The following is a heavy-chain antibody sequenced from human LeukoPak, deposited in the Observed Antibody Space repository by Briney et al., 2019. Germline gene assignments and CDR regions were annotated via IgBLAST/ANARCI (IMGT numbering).Heavy chain of an antibody. CDR3: ARALKDLRRRIGGTTTFEYYYYMDV. V-gene: IGHV3-7*01. Sequence: GGSLRLSCAASGFTSSNYWMTWVRQAPGKGLEWVANMNQDGSGKYYVDSVKGRFTISRDNGKNSLYLQMNSLRAEDTAVYYCARALKDLRRRIGGTTTFEYYYYMDVWGKGTTVIISS. J-gene: IGHJ6*03. D-gene: IGHD1-26*01. CDR2: MNQDGSGK. CDR1: GFTSSNYW.